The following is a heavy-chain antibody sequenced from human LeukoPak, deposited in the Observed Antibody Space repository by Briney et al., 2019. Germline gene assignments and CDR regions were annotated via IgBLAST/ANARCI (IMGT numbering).Heavy chain of an antibody. J-gene: IGHJ4*02. CDR1: GYTFSSYD. Sequence: ASVKVSCKASGYTFSSYDINWVRQATGQGLEWMGYMNPDSGNTGYAQNFQGRVTMTVNTSITTAYMELSSLRPEDTAVYYCARELRRDKYWGQGTLVTVSS. D-gene: IGHD1-1*01. CDR3: ARELRRDKY. V-gene: IGHV1-8*01. CDR2: MNPDSGNT.